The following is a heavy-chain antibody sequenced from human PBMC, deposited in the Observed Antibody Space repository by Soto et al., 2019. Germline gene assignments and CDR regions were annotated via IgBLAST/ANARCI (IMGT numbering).Heavy chain of an antibody. V-gene: IGHV4-59*01. CDR2: IYYSGST. D-gene: IGHD3-9*01. J-gene: IGHJ6*02. Sequence: PSETRSLTCTVSGGFIISDYWIWIRQPPGQGLEWIGYIYYSGSTNYNPSLRSRVTISLDTSKKQFSLKLSSVTAADTAVYYCARDILTGRMGMDVWGQGTTVTVS. CDR3: ARDILTGRMGMDV. CDR1: GGFIISDY.